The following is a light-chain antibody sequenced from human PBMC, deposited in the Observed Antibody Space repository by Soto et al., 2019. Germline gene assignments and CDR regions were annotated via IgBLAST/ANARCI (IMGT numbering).Light chain of an antibody. CDR2: AAS. V-gene: IGKV3-20*01. CDR1: QSVSVNS. Sequence: EIVLTHAPGTLSLYPGERATLSCRASQSVSVNSLAWYQQKGGQAPRLLIYAASTRATGDPDRFSGSGSGTDFALTISRLETEDFAVYYCQHYGGSPFTFGPGTKVDIK. CDR3: QHYGGSPFT. J-gene: IGKJ3*01.